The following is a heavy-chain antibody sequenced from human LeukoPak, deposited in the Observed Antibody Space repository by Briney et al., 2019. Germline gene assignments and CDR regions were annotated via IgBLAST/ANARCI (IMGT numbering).Heavy chain of an antibody. Sequence: SETLSLTCTVSGGSISSYYWSWIRQPAGKGLEWIGRIYTSGSTNYNPSLKSRATMSVDTSKNQFSLKLSSVTAADTAVYYCARVSGGSGSQTLDAFDIWGQGTMVTVSS. J-gene: IGHJ3*02. CDR1: GGSISSYY. CDR2: IYTSGST. D-gene: IGHD3-10*01. V-gene: IGHV4-4*07. CDR3: ARVSGGSGSQTLDAFDI.